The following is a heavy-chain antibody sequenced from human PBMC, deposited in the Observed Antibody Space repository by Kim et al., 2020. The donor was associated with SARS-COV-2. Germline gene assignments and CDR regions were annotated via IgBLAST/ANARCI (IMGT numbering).Heavy chain of an antibody. CDR2: T. V-gene: IGHV3-74*01. CDR3: ARDGSSTSFDY. D-gene: IGHD2-2*01. Sequence: TNYADSVKGRFTISRDNAKNTLFLQMDSLRAEDTAVYYCARDGSSTSFDYWGQGTLVTVSS. J-gene: IGHJ4*02.